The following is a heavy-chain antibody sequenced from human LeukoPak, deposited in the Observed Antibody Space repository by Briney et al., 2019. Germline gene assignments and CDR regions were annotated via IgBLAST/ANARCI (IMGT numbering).Heavy chain of an antibody. V-gene: IGHV4-59*01. CDR3: ARDNWVGATSGGPHYYYYMDV. CDR2: IYYSGST. J-gene: IGHJ6*03. CDR1: GGSISSYY. D-gene: IGHD1-26*01. Sequence: SETLSLTCTVSGGSISSYYWSWIRQPPGRGLVWIGYIYYSGSTNYNPSLKSRVTISVDTSKNQFSLKLSSVTAADTAVYYCARDNWVGATSGGPHYYYYMDVWGKGTTVTVSS.